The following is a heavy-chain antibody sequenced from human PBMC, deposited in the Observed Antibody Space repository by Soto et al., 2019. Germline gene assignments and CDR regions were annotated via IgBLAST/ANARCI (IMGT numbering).Heavy chain of an antibody. CDR1: GGTFSSYA. CDR3: ARAAIVVVPAAKNWFDP. Sequence: QVQLVQSGAEVKKPGSSVKVSCKASGGTFSSYAISWVRQAPGQGLEWMGGIIPIFGTANYAQKFQGRVTITADESTSTAYMELSSLSSEDRAVSYWARAAIVVVPAAKNWFDPWGQGTLVTVAA. CDR2: IIPIFGTA. V-gene: IGHV1-69*01. J-gene: IGHJ5*02. D-gene: IGHD2-2*01.